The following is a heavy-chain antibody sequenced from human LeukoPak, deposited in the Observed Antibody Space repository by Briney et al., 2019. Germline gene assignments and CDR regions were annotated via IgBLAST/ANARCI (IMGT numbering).Heavy chain of an antibody. CDR1: GFTFSSYS. CDR2: ISSSSSTI. CDR3: ARGEGFWSGYSFDP. Sequence: PGGSLRLSCAASGFTFSSYSMNWVRQAPGKGLEWVSYISSSSSTIYYADSVKSRFTISRDNAKNSLYLQMNSLRAEDTALYHCARGEGFWSGYSFDPWGQGTLVTVSS. V-gene: IGHV3-48*04. J-gene: IGHJ5*02. D-gene: IGHD3-3*01.